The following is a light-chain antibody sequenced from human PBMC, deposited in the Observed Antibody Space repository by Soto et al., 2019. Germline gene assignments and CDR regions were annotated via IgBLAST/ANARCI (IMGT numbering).Light chain of an antibody. CDR2: EGS. CDR1: SSDGGSYNL. J-gene: IGLJ2*01. Sequence: QSALTQPASVSGSPGQSIAISCTGTSSDGGSYNLVSWYQRHPGKAPKLMIYEGSKRPSGVSNRFSGSKSGNTASLTISGLQAEDEADYYCCSYAGSSTSVVFGGGAKLTVL. V-gene: IGLV2-23*01. CDR3: CSYAGSSTSVV.